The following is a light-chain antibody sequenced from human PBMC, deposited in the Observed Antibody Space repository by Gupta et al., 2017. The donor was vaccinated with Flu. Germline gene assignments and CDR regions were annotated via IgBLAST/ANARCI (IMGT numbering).Light chain of an antibody. CDR1: NIGLKN. Sequence: SYELIQPVAVSVALGQTAAITCGGDNIGLKNVHWYLQKPGQAPVLVIYRDSSRPSGIPERFSGSNWGNTATLTISRAQAGDEADYYCQVLDSSYVFGAGTKVTVL. J-gene: IGLJ1*01. CDR3: QVLDSSYV. V-gene: IGLV3-9*01. CDR2: RDS.